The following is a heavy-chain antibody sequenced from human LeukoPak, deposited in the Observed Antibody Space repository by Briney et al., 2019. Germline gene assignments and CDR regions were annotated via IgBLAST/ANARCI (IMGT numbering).Heavy chain of an antibody. J-gene: IGHJ4*02. D-gene: IGHD6-13*01. V-gene: IGHV3-21*01. CDR2: ISISSRYI. CDR3: ARDFRGMDSSSWYLFDY. Sequence: GGCLRLSCAASGFTFSSYSMDWVRQAPGVGLEGVSSISISSRYIYYAASVKGRFTISRGNAKNSLYLQMNILSAEDTAVYYCARDFRGMDSSSWYLFDYWGQGTLVTVSS. CDR1: GFTFSSYS.